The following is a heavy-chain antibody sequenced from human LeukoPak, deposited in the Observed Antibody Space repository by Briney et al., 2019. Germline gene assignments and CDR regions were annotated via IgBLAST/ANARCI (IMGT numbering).Heavy chain of an antibody. Sequence: KPSETLSLTCTVSGGSISSYYWSWIRQPPGKGLEWIGYIYYSGSTNYNPSLKSRVTMSVDTSKNQFSLKLSSVTAADTAVYYCAGDTANFDYWGQGTLVTVSS. CDR3: AGDTANFDY. CDR1: GGSISSYY. D-gene: IGHD5-18*01. CDR2: IYYSGST. J-gene: IGHJ4*02. V-gene: IGHV4-59*01.